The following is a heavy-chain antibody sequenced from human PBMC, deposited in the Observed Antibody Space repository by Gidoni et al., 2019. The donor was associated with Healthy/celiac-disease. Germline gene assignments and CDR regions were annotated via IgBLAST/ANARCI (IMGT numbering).Heavy chain of an antibody. Sequence: QVLLVQSGAAEKKPGPSAKVSGKPSAGTFSRYAISRARQAPGQGLEWMVGLIPIFGTANYAKKFQGRVTITADETTSTAYMELSSLRSEDTAVYYCARRIAVAENYYYYGMDVWGQGTTVTVSS. CDR1: AGTFSRYA. D-gene: IGHD6-19*01. J-gene: IGHJ6*02. V-gene: IGHV1-69*01. CDR3: ARRIAVAENYYYYGMDV. CDR2: LIPIFGTA.